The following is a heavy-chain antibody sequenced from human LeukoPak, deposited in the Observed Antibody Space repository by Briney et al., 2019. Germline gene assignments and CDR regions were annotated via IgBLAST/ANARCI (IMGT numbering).Heavy chain of an antibody. CDR3: ARLKAVAGTQVTLDY. J-gene: IGHJ4*02. Sequence: GGSLRLSCEASGFIFSNYAVHWVRQAPGKGLEWAALISYGGSNKQFADSVKGRFTISRDNSKNTIYLQMNSLRAEDTAVYYYARLKAVAGTQVTLDYWGQGSLVTVSS. CDR2: ISYGGSNK. V-gene: IGHV3-30-3*01. CDR1: GFIFSNYA. D-gene: IGHD6-19*01.